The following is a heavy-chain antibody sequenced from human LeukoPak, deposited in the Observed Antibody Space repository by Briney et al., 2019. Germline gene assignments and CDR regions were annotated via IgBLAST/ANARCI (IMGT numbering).Heavy chain of an antibody. D-gene: IGHD2-2*01. CDR3: ARDWGGYCSSTSCYSHMDV. Sequence: GGSLRLSCAASEFTFSSYSMNWVRQAPGKGLEWVSSIISSSVYISYADSVKGRFTISRDNAMNSLYLQMNSLRAEDTAVYYCARDWGGYCSSTSCYSHMDVWGKGTTVTVSS. CDR1: EFTFSSYS. J-gene: IGHJ6*03. CDR2: IISSSVYI. V-gene: IGHV3-21*01.